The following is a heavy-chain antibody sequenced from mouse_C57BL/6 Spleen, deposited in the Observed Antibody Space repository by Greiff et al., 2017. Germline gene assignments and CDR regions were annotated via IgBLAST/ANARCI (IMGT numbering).Heavy chain of an antibody. D-gene: IGHD1-1*01. CDR3: ARKVLRNYFDY. CDR1: GYTFTSYW. J-gene: IGHJ2*01. Sequence: QVQLQQPGAELVKPGASVKLSCKASGYTFTSYWMQWVKQRPGQGLEWIGEIDPSDSYTNYNQKFKGKATLTVDTSSSTAYMQLSSLTSEDSAVYYCARKVLRNYFDYWGQGTTLTVSS. CDR2: IDPSDSYT. V-gene: IGHV1-50*01.